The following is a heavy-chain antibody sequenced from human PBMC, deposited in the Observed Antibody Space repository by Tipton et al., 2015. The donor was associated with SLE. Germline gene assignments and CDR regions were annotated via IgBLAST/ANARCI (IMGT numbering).Heavy chain of an antibody. CDR1: GDSISSSGHY. Sequence: TLSLTCTVSGDSISSSGHYWGWIRRPPGKGLESIGYIYYSGITYYNPSLKSRVTISVDTSKNQFSLKLSSVTAADTAVYYCARCSTRHYYYYYMDVWGKGTTVTVSS. V-gene: IGHV4-39*07. J-gene: IGHJ6*03. CDR2: IYYSGIT. CDR3: ARCSTRHYYYYYMDV. D-gene: IGHD2-2*01.